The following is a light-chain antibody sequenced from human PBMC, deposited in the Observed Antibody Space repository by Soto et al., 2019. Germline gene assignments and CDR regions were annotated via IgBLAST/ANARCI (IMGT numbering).Light chain of an antibody. CDR3: QQYYSTPLT. CDR1: QSVLYSSNNKNY. CDR2: WAS. V-gene: IGKV4-1*01. Sequence: DIVMTQSPDSLAVSLGERATINCKSSQSVLYSSNNKNYLAWYQQKPGQPPKLLIYWASTRESGVPDRFSGSGYGTDFTLTISSLQAEDVAVYYCQQYYSTPLTSGGGTKVEIK. J-gene: IGKJ4*01.